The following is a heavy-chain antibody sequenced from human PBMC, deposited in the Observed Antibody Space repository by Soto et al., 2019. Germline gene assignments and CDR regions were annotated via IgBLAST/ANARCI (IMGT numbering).Heavy chain of an antibody. CDR2: ISAYNGNT. J-gene: IGHJ5*02. D-gene: IGHD2-2*01. CDR1: GYTFTSYG. V-gene: IGHV1-18*01. CDR3: ARDYVGVPRALAFAP. Sequence: QVQLVQSGAAVKKPGASVKVSCKASGYTFTSYGISWVRQAPGQGLEWMGWISAYNGNTNYAQELQGRVTMTTDTSTITAYMELRSLRSDDTAVYYCARDYVGVPRALAFAPRGQGTLVTVSS.